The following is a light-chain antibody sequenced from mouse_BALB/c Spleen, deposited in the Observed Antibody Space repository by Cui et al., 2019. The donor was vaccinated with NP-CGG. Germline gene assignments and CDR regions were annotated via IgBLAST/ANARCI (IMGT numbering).Light chain of an antibody. CDR2: GTN. CDR3: ALWYSNHWV. Sequence: QAVVTPVSALTTSPGETVTLTCRSSTGAVTTTNYANWVQEKPDHLFTGLIGGTNNRAPGVPARFSGSLIGDKAALTITGAQTEDETIYFCALWYSNHWVFGGGTKLTVL. CDR1: TGAVTTTNY. J-gene: IGLJ1*01. V-gene: IGLV1*01.